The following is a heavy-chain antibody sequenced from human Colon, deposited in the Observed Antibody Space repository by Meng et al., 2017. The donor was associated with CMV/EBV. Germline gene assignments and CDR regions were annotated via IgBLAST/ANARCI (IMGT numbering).Heavy chain of an antibody. D-gene: IGHD1-26*01. J-gene: IGHJ1*01. V-gene: IGHV3-15*01. CDR1: GFTFSNAW. CDR3: TAGNILGGAKYFQH. CDR2: IKSKTDGGTT. Sequence: GGSLTLSCAASGFTFSNAWMSWVRQAPGKGLEWVGRIKSKTDGGTTDYAAPVKGRFTISRDDSKNTLYLQMNSLKAEDTAVYCCTAGNILGGAKYFQHWGQGTLVTVSS.